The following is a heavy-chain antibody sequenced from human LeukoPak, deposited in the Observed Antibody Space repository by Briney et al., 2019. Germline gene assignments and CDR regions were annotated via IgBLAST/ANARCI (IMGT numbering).Heavy chain of an antibody. CDR1: GDSVSSNSAA. J-gene: IGHJ5*02. CDR3: ARELDITQGLNWFDP. D-gene: IGHD2-2*03. CDR2: TYYRSMWYN. V-gene: IGHV6-1*01. Sequence: SQTLSLTCAISGDSVSSNSAAWHWIRQFPSRGLEWLGRTYYRSMWYNDYAVSVKSRITINPDTSKNQFSLQLNSVTPEDTAVYYCARELDITQGLNWFDPWGQGTLVTVSS.